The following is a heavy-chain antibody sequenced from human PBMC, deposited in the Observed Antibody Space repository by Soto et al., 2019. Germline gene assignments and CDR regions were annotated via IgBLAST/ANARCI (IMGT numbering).Heavy chain of an antibody. V-gene: IGHV4-61*01. CDR1: GASVSGGSHY. J-gene: IGHJ4*02. CDR2: IYHSGNT. CDR3: AKEDGGTPVIREFYFDS. D-gene: IGHD4-17*01. Sequence: SETLSLTCTVSGASVSGGSHYWSWIPQTPGKGLEWIGYIYHSGNTKYNPSLQSRVTISVDTSKNQVFLHLTSVTAADTAVYYCAKEDGGTPVIREFYFDSWGQGSLVTVSS.